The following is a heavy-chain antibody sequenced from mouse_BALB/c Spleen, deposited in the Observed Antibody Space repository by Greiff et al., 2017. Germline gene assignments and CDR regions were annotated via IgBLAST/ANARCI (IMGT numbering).Heavy chain of an antibody. CDR1: GFTFSSYA. D-gene: IGHD1-1*01. CDR3: ARGSSYGFAY. CDR2: ISSGGSYT. V-gene: IGHV5-9-4*01. J-gene: IGHJ3*01. Sequence: EVKLEESGGGLVKPGGSLKLSCAASGFTFSSYAMSWVRQSPEKRLEWVAEISSGGSYTYYPDTVTGRFTISRGNAKNTLYLEMSSLRSEDTAMYYCARGSSYGFAYWGQGTLVTVSA.